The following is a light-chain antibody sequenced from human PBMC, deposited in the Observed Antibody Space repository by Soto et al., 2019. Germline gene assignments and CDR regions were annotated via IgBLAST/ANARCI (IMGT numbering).Light chain of an antibody. CDR3: SSYTGGSTPLV. J-gene: IGLJ2*01. Sequence: QSALTQPASVSGSPGQSITISCTGTSSDVGGYNYVSWYQQHPGKAPKLMIYDVSNRPSGVSNRFSGSKSGNTASLTISGLQAEDDADYYCSSYTGGSTPLVFGGGTKVTVL. CDR2: DVS. V-gene: IGLV2-14*01. CDR1: SSDVGGYNY.